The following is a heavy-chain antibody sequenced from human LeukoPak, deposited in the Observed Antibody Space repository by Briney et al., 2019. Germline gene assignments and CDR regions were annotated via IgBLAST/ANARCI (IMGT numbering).Heavy chain of an antibody. CDR2: FDPEDGET. D-gene: IGHD1-7*01. CDR1: GYTLTGLS. J-gene: IGHJ4*02. CDR3: ATGYLELRGSLDY. V-gene: IGHV1-24*01. Sequence: ASVKVSCKVSGYTLTGLSMHWVRQAPGKGLEWMGGFDPEDGETIYAQKFQGRVTMTEDTSTDTAYMELSSLRSEDTAVYYCATGYLELRGSLDYWGQGTLVTVSS.